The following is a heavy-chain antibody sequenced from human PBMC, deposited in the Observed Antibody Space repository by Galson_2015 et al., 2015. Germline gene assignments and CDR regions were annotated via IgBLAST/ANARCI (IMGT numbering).Heavy chain of an antibody. CDR2: ISYDGSNK. D-gene: IGHD2-15*01. CDR1: GFTFSSYA. V-gene: IGHV3-30-3*01. CDR3: ARGGHIVVAIAPENNWFDP. Sequence: SLRLSCAASGFTFSSYAMHWVRQAPGKGLEWVAVISYDGSNKYYADSVKGRFTISRDNSKNMLYLQMNSLRAEDTAVYYCARGGHIVVAIAPENNWFDPWGQGTLVTVSS. J-gene: IGHJ5*02.